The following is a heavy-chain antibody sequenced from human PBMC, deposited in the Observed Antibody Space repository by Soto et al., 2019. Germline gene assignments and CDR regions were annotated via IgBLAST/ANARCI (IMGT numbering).Heavy chain of an antibody. J-gene: IGHJ6*02. Sequence: RGSLKISCKGSGYSFTSYWISWVRQMPGKGLEWMGRIDPSDSYTNYSPSFQGHVTISADKSISTAYLQWSSLKASDTAMYYCAAPKQLSMGYYYGMDVWGQGTTVTVS. CDR1: GYSFTSYW. CDR2: IDPSDSYT. CDR3: AAPKQLSMGYYYGMDV. D-gene: IGHD2-2*01. V-gene: IGHV5-10-1*01.